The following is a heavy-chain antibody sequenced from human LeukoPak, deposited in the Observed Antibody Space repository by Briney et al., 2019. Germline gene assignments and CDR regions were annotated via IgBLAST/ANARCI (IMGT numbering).Heavy chain of an antibody. V-gene: IGHV3-23*01. D-gene: IGHD3-3*01. J-gene: IGHJ4*02. CDR1: GFTFSSYA. Sequence: PGGSPRLSCAASGFTFSSYAMTWVRQAPGKGLEWVSAISSSGSGTYYADSVKGRFTISRDNSDNMLYLQMNSLRAEDTAIYYCAKDLGLWSGYYTFDYWGQGTLVTVSS. CDR2: ISSSGSGT. CDR3: AKDLGLWSGYYTFDY.